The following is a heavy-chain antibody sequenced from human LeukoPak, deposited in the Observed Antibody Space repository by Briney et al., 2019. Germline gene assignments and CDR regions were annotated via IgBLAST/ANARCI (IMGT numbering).Heavy chain of an antibody. Sequence: SETLSLTCTVSGSMYNYYWSWIRQPPGKGLEWIGYIHYNGITNYNPSLKSRVTMSLDTSKNQVSLKLNSVTAADTAVYHCARHISSGGTYAHFDYWGQGTLVTVSS. D-gene: IGHD1-26*01. CDR1: GSMYNYY. CDR2: IHYNGIT. CDR3: ARHISSGGTYAHFDY. J-gene: IGHJ4*02. V-gene: IGHV4-59*08.